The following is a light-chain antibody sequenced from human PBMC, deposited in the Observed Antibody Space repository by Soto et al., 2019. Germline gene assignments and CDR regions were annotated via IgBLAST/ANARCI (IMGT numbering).Light chain of an antibody. CDR1: SSNIGSNT. CDR3: DAWDDSINGHVV. V-gene: IGLV1-44*01. CDR2: SNN. J-gene: IGLJ2*01. Sequence: QSVLTQPPSASGTPGQRVTISCSGSSSNIGSNTVNWYQQLPGTAPKLLIYSNNQRPSGVPDRFSGSKSGTSASLAISGLQSEDEADSYCDAWDDSINGHVVFGGGTKLTVL.